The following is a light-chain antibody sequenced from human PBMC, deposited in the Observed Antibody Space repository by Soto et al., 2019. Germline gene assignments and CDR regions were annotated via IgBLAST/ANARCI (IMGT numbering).Light chain of an antibody. CDR1: QNINIY. V-gene: IGKV1-39*01. CDR2: TAP. Sequence: DIQMTQSPSSLSAYVGDRVTFACRASQNINIYLNWYQQRPGKAPKLLVTTAPTFQSGVPSRFSASGSGADFTLTISGLQPEDSATYYCQQSYSYPHSFGQGTKVEI. CDR3: QQSYSYPHS. J-gene: IGKJ2*01.